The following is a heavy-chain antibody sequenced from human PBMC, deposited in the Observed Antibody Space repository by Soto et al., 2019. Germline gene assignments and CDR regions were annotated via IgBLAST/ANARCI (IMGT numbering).Heavy chain of an antibody. CDR1: GFTFSGSA. Sequence: PGGPLRLSCAALGFTFSGSAMHRVRQASGKGLEWVGRIRSKANSYATAYAASVKGRFTISRDDSKNTAYLQMNSLKTEDTAVYYCTRHDPGYCSSTSCYRGMENYMDVWGKGTTVTVSS. D-gene: IGHD2-2*02. CDR2: IRSKANSYAT. J-gene: IGHJ6*03. V-gene: IGHV3-73*01. CDR3: TRHDPGYCSSTSCYRGMENYMDV.